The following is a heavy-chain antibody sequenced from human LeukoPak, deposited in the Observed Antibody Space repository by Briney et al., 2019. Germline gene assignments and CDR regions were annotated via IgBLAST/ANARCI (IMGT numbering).Heavy chain of an antibody. Sequence: RRASVKVSCKASGYTFTGYYMHWVRQAPGQGLEWMGWLNPNSGGTNYAQKFQGRVTMTRDTSISTAYMELSRLRSDDTAVYYCARDAPPMYYFDYWGQGTLVTVSS. J-gene: IGHJ4*02. CDR3: ARDAPPMYYFDY. V-gene: IGHV1-2*02. CDR2: LNPNSGGT. CDR1: GYTFTGYY.